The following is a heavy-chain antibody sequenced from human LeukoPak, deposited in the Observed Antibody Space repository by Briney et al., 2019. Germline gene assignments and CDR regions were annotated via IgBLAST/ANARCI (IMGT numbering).Heavy chain of an antibody. V-gene: IGHV4-61*02. CDR3: ASLVGARNY. CDR2: IYTSGST. Sequence: PSQTLSLTCTVSGGSISSGSYYWSWIRQPAGKGLEWIGRIYTSGSTNYNPPLKSRVTISVDTSKNQFSLKLSSVTAADTAVYYCASLVGARNYWGQGTLVTVSS. J-gene: IGHJ4*02. CDR1: GGSISSGSYY. D-gene: IGHD1-26*01.